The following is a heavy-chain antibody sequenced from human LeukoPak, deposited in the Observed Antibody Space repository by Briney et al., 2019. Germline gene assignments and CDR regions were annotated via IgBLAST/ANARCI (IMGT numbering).Heavy chain of an antibody. V-gene: IGHV5-51*01. CDR2: IYSGDSDT. D-gene: IGHD3-10*01. CDR1: GFTNSW. J-gene: IGHJ4*02. CDR3: ARHSYGFDY. Sequence: GESLKISCKGSGFTNSWIAWVRQMPGEGLEWMGIIYSGDSDTRYSPSFQGQVTISADKSISTAYLQWSSLKASDTAMYYCARHSYGFDYWGQGTLVTVSS.